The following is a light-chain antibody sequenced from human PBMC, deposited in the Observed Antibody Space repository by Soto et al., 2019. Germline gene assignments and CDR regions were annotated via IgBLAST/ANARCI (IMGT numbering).Light chain of an antibody. Sequence: DIQMTQSPSSVSASVGDRVTITCRASQTLSNYLTWFQQKPGKAPKVLIYGASTLQRGVPSRFSGSGSGAEFTLTISSLQPDDSATYYCQQSFSPLLSFGGGTKVEIK. J-gene: IGKJ4*01. CDR2: GAS. V-gene: IGKV1-39*01. CDR1: QTLSNY. CDR3: QQSFSPLLS.